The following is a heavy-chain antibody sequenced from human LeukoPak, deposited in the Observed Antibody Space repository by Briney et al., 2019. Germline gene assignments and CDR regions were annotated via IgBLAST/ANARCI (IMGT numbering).Heavy chain of an antibody. J-gene: IGHJ4*02. Sequence: GGSLRLSCAASGFTFSSYSMNWVRQAPGKGLEWVSSISSSSSYIYYADSVKGRFTISRDNAKNSLYLQMNSLRAEDTAVYYCARWGEGFLEWLLPFDYWGQGTLVTVSS. V-gene: IGHV3-21*01. D-gene: IGHD3-3*01. CDR2: ISSSSSYI. CDR3: ARWGEGFLEWLLPFDY. CDR1: GFTFSSYS.